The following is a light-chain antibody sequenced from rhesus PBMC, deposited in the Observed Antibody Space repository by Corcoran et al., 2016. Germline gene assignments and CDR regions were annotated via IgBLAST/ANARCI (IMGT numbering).Light chain of an antibody. CDR3: QHNYGTPIT. V-gene: IGKV1-74*01. J-gene: IGKJ3*01. CDR2: KAS. Sequence: DIQMTQSPSSLSASVGDRVTITCRTSENVNNYLNWYQQKPGKAPKLLIYKASPLQSGVPSRVSGSGSGTAYTFTISRMPSEDVATAYCQHNYGTPITFGPGTKLDV. CDR1: ENVNNY.